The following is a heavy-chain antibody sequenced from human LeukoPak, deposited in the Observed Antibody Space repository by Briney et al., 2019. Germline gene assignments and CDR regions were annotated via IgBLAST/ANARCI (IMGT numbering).Heavy chain of an antibody. CDR1: GGSFSGYY. CDR3: ARGRGSSWPFGY. J-gene: IGHJ4*02. D-gene: IGHD6-13*01. V-gene: IGHV4-34*01. CDR2: INHSGST. Sequence: MPSETLSLXCAVYGGSFSGYYWSWIRQPPGKGLEWIGEINHSGSTNYNPSLKSRVTISVDTSKNQFSLKLSSVTAADTAVYYCARGRGSSWPFGYWGQGTLVTVSS.